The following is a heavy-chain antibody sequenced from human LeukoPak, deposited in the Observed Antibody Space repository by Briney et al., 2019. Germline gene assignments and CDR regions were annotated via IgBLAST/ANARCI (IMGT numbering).Heavy chain of an antibody. CDR1: GCSISSYY. CDR3: ARRYSSGWLFDY. Sequence: SETLSLTCTVSGCSISSYYWSWIRQPPGKGLEWIGYIYYSGNTNYNPSLKSRVTISVDTSKNQFSLKLSSVTAADTAVYYCARRYSSGWLFDYWGRGTLVTVSS. V-gene: IGHV4-59*01. CDR2: IYYSGNT. J-gene: IGHJ4*02. D-gene: IGHD6-19*01.